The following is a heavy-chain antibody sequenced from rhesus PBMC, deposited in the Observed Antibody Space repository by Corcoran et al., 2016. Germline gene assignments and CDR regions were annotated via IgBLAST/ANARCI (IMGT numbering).Heavy chain of an antibody. D-gene: IGHD1-44*01. CDR1: GGSLSDFY. J-gene: IGHJ4*01. V-gene: IGHV4-165*01. CDR2: INGDGGNS. CDR3: ARGGNCLDY. Sequence: QVQLQESGPGLVKPSETLSLTCAVSGGSLSDFYWGWLRPPPGKGLEWIGYINGDGGNSDYNPSLKSRVTISTDTSKNQFSLKLSSVTAADTAVYYCARGGNCLDYWGQGVLVTVSS.